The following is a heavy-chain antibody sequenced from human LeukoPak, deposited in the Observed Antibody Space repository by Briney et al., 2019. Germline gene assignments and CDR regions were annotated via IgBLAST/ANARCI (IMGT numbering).Heavy chain of an antibody. J-gene: IGHJ4*02. CDR2: ISSSSSYI. D-gene: IGHD1-26*01. CDR1: GFTFSSYS. V-gene: IGHV3-21*01. Sequence: GGSLRLSCAASGFTFSSYSMNWVRQAPGKGLEWVSSISSSSSYIYYADSVKGRFTISRDNAKNSLSLQMNSLRAEDTAVYYCASIYSRSYPFVDYWGQGTLVTVSS. CDR3: ASIYSRSYPFVDY.